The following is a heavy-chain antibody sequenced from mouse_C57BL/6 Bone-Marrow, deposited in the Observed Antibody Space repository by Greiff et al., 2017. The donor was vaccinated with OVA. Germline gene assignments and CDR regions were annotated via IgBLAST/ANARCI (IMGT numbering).Heavy chain of an antibody. Sequence: QVQLQQSGAELVKPGASVKLSCTASGFTFTSYWMQWVNQRPGQGLEWIGEIDPSDSYTNYNQKFKGKATLTVDTSSSTAYMPLSSLTSEDSAVYYCARRRHMDYWGQGTSVTVSS. CDR3: ARRRHMDY. CDR1: GFTFTSYW. D-gene: IGHD6-1*01. CDR2: IDPSDSYT. V-gene: IGHV1-50*01. J-gene: IGHJ4*01.